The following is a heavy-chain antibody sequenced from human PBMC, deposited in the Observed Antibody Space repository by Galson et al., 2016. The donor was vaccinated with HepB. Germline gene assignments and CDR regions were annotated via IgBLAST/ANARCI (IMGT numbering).Heavy chain of an antibody. Sequence: TLSLTCTVSGGSISSGDYYWSWIRQPPGKGLEWIGYIYYSGSTYYNPSPKSRFTISVDTSKNQFSLKLSSVTAADTAVYYCARGLRDCSGTSCYGWNWFDPWVQGTLVTVSS. J-gene: IGHJ5*02. CDR3: ARGLRDCSGTSCYGWNWFDP. CDR2: IYYSGST. V-gene: IGHV4-30-4*01. D-gene: IGHD2-2*01. CDR1: GGSISSGDYY.